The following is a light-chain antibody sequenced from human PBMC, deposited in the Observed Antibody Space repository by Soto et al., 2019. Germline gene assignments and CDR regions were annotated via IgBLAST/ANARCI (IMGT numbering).Light chain of an antibody. CDR1: QSISRY. Sequence: IVLTQSPRTLSLSTGERTTXSCRASQSISRYLAWYQQKPGQGNRLLIYGASSRATGTTDRFSGSGSGTDFTLTINRLEPEDFALYYCQQYGRSPPTFGQGTKVDIK. V-gene: IGKV3-20*01. CDR2: GAS. CDR3: QQYGRSPPT. J-gene: IGKJ1*01.